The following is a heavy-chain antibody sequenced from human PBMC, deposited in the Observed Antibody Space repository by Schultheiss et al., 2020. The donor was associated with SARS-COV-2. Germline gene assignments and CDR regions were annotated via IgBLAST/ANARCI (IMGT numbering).Heavy chain of an antibody. Sequence: GGSLRLSCAASGFTFSSYAMHWVRQAPGKGLEWVAVISYDGSNKYYADSVKGRFTISRDNSKNTLYLQMNSLRAEDTAVYYCAKDAEVGGYGDFCYFDYWGQGTLVTVSS. J-gene: IGHJ4*02. CDR2: ISYDGSNK. CDR1: GFTFSSYA. CDR3: AKDAEVGGYGDFCYFDY. D-gene: IGHD4-17*01. V-gene: IGHV3-30-3*02.